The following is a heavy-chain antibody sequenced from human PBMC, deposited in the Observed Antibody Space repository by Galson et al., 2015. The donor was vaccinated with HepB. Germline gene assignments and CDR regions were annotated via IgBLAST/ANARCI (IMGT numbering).Heavy chain of an antibody. D-gene: IGHD3-9*01. CDR3: VKEDILSGFLVGSFHV. V-gene: IGHV3-64D*08. J-gene: IGHJ3*01. CDR2: ITNDGAGT. Sequence: SLRLSCAASGFTFSSYGMHWVRQAPGRGLEYISGITNDGAGTNYADFVRGRFTISRDNSRKSLNLQMTSLRPDDTALYYCVKEDILSGFLVGSFHVWGQGTMVTVSS. CDR1: GFTFSSYG.